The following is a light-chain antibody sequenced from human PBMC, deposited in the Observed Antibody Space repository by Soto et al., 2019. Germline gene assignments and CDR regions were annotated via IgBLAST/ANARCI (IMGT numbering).Light chain of an antibody. CDR2: GAS. Sequence: DTVMTQSPATLSVSPGERATLSCRASQSVSSNLAWYQQKPGQAPSLLIYGASTSATGIPARFSGSGSGTEFTLTISSLQAEDCAVYYCQQYNNWPPYTFGQGTKLEIK. V-gene: IGKV3-15*01. J-gene: IGKJ2*01. CDR3: QQYNNWPPYT. CDR1: QSVSSN.